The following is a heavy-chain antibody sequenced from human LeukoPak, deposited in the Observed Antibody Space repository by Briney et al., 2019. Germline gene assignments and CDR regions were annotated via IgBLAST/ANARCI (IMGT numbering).Heavy chain of an antibody. V-gene: IGHV4-59*12. Sequence: PSETLSLTCTVSGGSISSYYWSWIRQPPGKGLEWLAYIYYSGSTNYDPSLKSRVTISVDTSKNQFSLKLGSVTAADTAVYYCARGPGSGWKVSFDYWGQGTLVTVSS. J-gene: IGHJ4*02. CDR2: IYYSGST. D-gene: IGHD6-19*01. CDR3: ARGPGSGWKVSFDY. CDR1: GGSISSYY.